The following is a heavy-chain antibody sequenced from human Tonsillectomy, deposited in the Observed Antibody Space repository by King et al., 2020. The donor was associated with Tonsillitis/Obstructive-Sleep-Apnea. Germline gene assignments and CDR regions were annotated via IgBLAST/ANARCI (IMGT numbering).Heavy chain of an antibody. CDR1: GGAISSSSYY. CDR2: IYYSGST. J-gene: IGHJ4*02. Sequence: VQLQESGPGLVKPSETLSLTCTVSGGAISSSSYYWGWIRQPPGKGLEWIGSIYYSGSTYYNPSLKSRVTISVDTSKNQFSLKLSSVTAADTAVYYCARHEVDYYDSSGYYYFDYWGQGTLVTVSS. D-gene: IGHD3-22*01. V-gene: IGHV4-39*01. CDR3: ARHEVDYYDSSGYYYFDY.